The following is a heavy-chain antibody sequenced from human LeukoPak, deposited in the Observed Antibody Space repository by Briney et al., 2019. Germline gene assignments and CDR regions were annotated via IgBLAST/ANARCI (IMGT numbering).Heavy chain of an antibody. CDR2: IYSGGST. CDR1: GFTVSSNY. D-gene: IGHD4-23*01. V-gene: IGHV3-53*01. Sequence: GGSLSLSCAASGFTVSSNYMSWVRQAPGKGLEWVSVIYSGGSTYYADSVKGRFTISRDNSKNTLYLQMNSLRAEDTAVYYCARAYGGNDNWFDPWGQGTLVTVSS. CDR3: ARAYGGNDNWFDP. J-gene: IGHJ5*02.